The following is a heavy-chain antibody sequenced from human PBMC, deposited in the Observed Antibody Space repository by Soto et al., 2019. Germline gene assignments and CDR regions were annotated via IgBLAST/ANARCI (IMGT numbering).Heavy chain of an antibody. J-gene: IGHJ2*01. D-gene: IGHD4-17*01. CDR1: GDSVSSNIAS. CDR2: TYYRSKWSN. V-gene: IGHV6-1*01. CDR3: SEGKPPLTTVPNWYFDL. Sequence: SQTLSLTCVISGDSVSSNIASWNWIRQSPSRGLEWLGRTYYRSKWSNDYAVSVKSRITINPDTSKNKFSLKLSSVTAADTAVYYFSEGKPPLTTVPNWYFDLWGRGTLVTVSS.